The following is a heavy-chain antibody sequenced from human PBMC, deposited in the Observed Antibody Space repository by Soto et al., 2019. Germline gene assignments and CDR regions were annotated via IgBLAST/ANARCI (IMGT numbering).Heavy chain of an antibody. CDR3: ARDLVWEAHCSGDSCSTQFDY. V-gene: IGHV3-30*03. CDR2: ISYDGSNK. CDR1: GFTFSNYG. D-gene: IGHD2-15*01. J-gene: IGHJ4*02. Sequence: PGGSLRLSCAASGFTFSNYGIHWVRQAPGKGLEWVAVISYDGSNKYYADSVKGRFTISRENSKNTVYLQMNSPRAEDTAVYYCARDLVWEAHCSGDSCSTQFDYWGQGTLVTVSS.